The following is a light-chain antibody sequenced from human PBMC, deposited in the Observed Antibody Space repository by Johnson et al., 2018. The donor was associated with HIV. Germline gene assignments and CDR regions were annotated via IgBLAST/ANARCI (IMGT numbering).Light chain of an antibody. CDR2: DNN. CDR1: SSNIEDNY. V-gene: IGLV1-51*01. Sequence: QSVLTQPPSVSAASGQKVDISCSGGSSNIEDNYVSWYQQLPHTAPRLLISDNNKRPSGIPDRFSGSKSGTSATLGITGLQTGDEADYYCGTWDNSLSAYVFGTVTKVTVL. CDR3: GTWDNSLSAYV. J-gene: IGLJ1*01.